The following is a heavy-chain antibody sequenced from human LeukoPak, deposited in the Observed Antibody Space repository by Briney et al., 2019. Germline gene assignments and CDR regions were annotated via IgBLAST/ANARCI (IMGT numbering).Heavy chain of an antibody. CDR1: GFTFSSYA. D-gene: IGHD6-6*01. Sequence: GRSLRLSCAASGFTFSSYAMHWVRQAPGKGLEWVAVISYDGSNKYYADSVKGRFTISRDNSKNTLYLQMNSLRAEDTAVYYCANVPSMFDYWGQGTLVTVSS. J-gene: IGHJ4*02. CDR3: ANVPSMFDY. V-gene: IGHV3-30-3*01. CDR2: ISYDGSNK.